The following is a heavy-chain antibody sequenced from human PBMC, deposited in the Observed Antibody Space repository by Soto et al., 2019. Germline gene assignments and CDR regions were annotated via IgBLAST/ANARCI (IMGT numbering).Heavy chain of an antibody. Sequence: GGSLGLSCAASGFTFSSYGMHWVRQAPGKGLEWVAVIWYDGSNKYYADSVKGRFTISRDNSKNTLYLQMNSLRAEDTAVYYCAREEGALRVXGGPGIDYWXQGT. CDR3: AREEGALRVXGGPGIDY. CDR2: IWYDGSNK. D-gene: IGHD5-12*01. V-gene: IGHV3-33*01. J-gene: IGHJ4*02. CDR1: GFTFSSYG.